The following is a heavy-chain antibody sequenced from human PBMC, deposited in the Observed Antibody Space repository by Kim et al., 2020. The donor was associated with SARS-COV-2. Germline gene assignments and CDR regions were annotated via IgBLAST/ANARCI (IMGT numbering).Heavy chain of an antibody. CDR1: GFTVSSYW. Sequence: GGSLRLSCAASGFTVSSYWMHWVRQAPGKGLVWVSRIESNGISTYYADSVKGRFTISRDNAKNTMYLQMNSLRVEDTAVYYCARGSGNFGDFDYWGQGT. D-gene: IGHD3-10*01. V-gene: IGHV3-74*01. J-gene: IGHJ4*02. CDR3: ARGSGNFGDFDY. CDR2: IESNGIST.